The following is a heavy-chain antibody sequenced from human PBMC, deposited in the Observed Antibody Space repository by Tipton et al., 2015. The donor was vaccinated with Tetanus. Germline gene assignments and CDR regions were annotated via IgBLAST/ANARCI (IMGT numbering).Heavy chain of an antibody. CDR2: VSVSGTT. Sequence: SLRLSCVASGLIFSDYAMTWVRQAPGKGLEWVSTVSVSGTTYYADSVRGRFAISRDNSKNTLYLQMNSLRAEDTAVYYCARGTSRIVYYFDYWGQGTLVTVSS. V-gene: IGHV3-23*01. CDR1: GLIFSDYA. J-gene: IGHJ4*02. D-gene: IGHD2-21*01. CDR3: ARGTSRIVYYFDY.